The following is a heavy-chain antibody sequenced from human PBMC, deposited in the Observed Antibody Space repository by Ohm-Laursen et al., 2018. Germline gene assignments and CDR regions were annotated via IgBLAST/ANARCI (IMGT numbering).Heavy chain of an antibody. CDR1: GFTFSSYA. Sequence: LSLTCAASGFTFSSYAMSWVRQAPGKGLEWVSVISGSGGSTYYADSVKGRFTISRDNSKNTLFLQMISLRAEDTAVYYCASLGYCSGGSCLWAFDIWGQGTMVTVSS. J-gene: IGHJ3*02. D-gene: IGHD2-15*01. V-gene: IGHV3-23*01. CDR3: ASLGYCSGGSCLWAFDI. CDR2: ISGSGGST.